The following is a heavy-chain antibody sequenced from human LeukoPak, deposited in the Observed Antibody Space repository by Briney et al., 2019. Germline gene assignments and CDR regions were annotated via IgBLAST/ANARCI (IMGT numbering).Heavy chain of an antibody. CDR2: ISSSSSYI. J-gene: IGHJ3*02. V-gene: IGHV3-21*01. CDR3: ARDFRGLNDAFDI. Sequence: GGSLRLSCSASGFTFSRYAMHWVRQAPGKGLEWVSSISSSSSYIYYADSVKGRFTISRDNAKNSLYLQMNSLRAEDTAVYYCARDFRGLNDAFDIWGQGTMVTVSS. D-gene: IGHD3-10*01. CDR1: GFTFSRYA.